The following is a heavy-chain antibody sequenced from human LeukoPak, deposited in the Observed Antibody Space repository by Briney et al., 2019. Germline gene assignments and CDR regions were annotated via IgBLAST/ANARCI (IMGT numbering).Heavy chain of an antibody. Sequence: ASVKVSCKASGYTFTTYGITWVRQAPGQGLEWMGWISAYNGNTNYAQKLQGRVTMTTDTSTSTAYMELRSLRSDDTAVYYCAREGGILWFGELVGQGGWFDPWGQGTLVTVSS. CDR2: ISAYNGNT. D-gene: IGHD3-10*01. CDR3: AREGGILWFGELVGQGGWFDP. CDR1: GYTFTTYG. J-gene: IGHJ5*02. V-gene: IGHV1-18*01.